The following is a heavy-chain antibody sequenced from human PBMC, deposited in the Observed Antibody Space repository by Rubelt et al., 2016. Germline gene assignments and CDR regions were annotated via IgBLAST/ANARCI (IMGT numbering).Heavy chain of an antibody. V-gene: IGHV1-3*01. D-gene: IGHD4-17*01. Sequence: GRQAPGQRLEWMGWINAGNGNTKYSQKFQGRVTMTRDTSTSTVYMELSSLRSEDTAVYYCARDNGDYKYWGQGTLVTVSS. CDR3: ARDNGDYKY. J-gene: IGHJ4*02. CDR2: INAGNGNT.